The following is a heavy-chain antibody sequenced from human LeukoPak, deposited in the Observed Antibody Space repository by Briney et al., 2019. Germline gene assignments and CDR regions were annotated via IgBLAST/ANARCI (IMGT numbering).Heavy chain of an antibody. V-gene: IGHV1-3*01. CDR2: INPDNGNT. Sequence: ASVKVSCKASGYAFISYVIHWVRQAPGQRLEWMGWINPDNGNTEYSQRSQGRVTITRDTSASTAYMELTSLRSEDTAVYYCAKDRGGTGDFDYWGQGTLVTVSS. J-gene: IGHJ4*02. CDR1: GYAFISYV. D-gene: IGHD3-10*01. CDR3: AKDRGGTGDFDY.